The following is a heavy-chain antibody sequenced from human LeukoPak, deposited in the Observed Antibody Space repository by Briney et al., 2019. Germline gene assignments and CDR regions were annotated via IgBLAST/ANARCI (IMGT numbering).Heavy chain of an antibody. D-gene: IGHD1-26*01. Sequence: GGSLRLSCAAPGFTSDDYAMHRVRQTPGKGLEWVSGISWNSASIGYADSVKCRFTISRDNAKNSLYLQMNSPRAEDTALYYWVRTGGNYYYGMDIWGQGTTVTVSS. CDR1: GFTSDDYA. CDR2: ISWNSASI. J-gene: IGHJ6*02. CDR3: VRTGGNYYYGMDI. V-gene: IGHV3-9*02.